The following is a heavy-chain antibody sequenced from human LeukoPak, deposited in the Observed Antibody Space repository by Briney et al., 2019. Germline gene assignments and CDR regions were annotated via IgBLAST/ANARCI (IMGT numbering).Heavy chain of an antibody. D-gene: IGHD3-3*01. CDR2: IIPILGIA. V-gene: IGHV1-69*04. Sequence: SVKVSCKASGGTFSSYAISWVRQAPGQRLEWMGRIIPILGIANYAQKFQGRVTITADKSTSTAYMELSSLRSEDTAVYYCAGEVLNNYDFYTGKYYYYGMDVWGQGTTVTVSS. CDR3: AGEVLNNYDFYTGKYYYYGMDV. J-gene: IGHJ6*02. CDR1: GGTFSSYA.